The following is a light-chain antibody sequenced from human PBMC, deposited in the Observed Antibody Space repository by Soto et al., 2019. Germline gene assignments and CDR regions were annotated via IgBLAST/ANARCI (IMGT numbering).Light chain of an antibody. CDR1: QSVSRSY. CDR2: GTG. Sequence: EIALTQSPGTLSLSPGQRATLSCRASQSVSRSYLAWYQHKRGQAPRLLMFGTGSRATGIPDRFSGTGSGTDFTLIINRLEPEDFAVYYCQQYSSTPHSVGQGTKLEIK. V-gene: IGKV3-20*01. CDR3: QQYSSTPHS. J-gene: IGKJ2*01.